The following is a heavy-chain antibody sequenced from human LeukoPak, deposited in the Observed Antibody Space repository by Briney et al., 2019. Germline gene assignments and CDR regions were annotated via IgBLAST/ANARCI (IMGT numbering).Heavy chain of an antibody. CDR3: ARGGYGPHFMAFDI. CDR1: GGSISSYY. Sequence: PSETLSLTCTVSGGSISSYYWSRIRQPPGKGLEWIGYIYYSGSTNYNPSLKSRVTISVDTSKNQFSLKLSSVTAADTAVYYCARGGYGPHFMAFDIWGQGTMVTVSS. J-gene: IGHJ3*02. V-gene: IGHV4-59*01. D-gene: IGHD5-18*01. CDR2: IYYSGST.